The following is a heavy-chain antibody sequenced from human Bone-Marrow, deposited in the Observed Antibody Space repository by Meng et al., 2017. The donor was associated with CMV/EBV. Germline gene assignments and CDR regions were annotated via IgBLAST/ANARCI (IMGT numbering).Heavy chain of an antibody. Sequence: EVQLGEFGGGLVQPWGSWRLSCAASGFTVSSHWMHWVRQAPGKGLVWVSRINPDGSSTAYADSVKGRFTISRDNAKNTLYLQMNGLRADDTAVYYCARGVGESLGWEMGYWGQGNLVTVSS. CDR1: GFTVSSHW. V-gene: IGHV3-74*03. CDR2: INPDGSST. D-gene: IGHD1-26*01. CDR3: ARGVGESLGWEMGY. J-gene: IGHJ4*02.